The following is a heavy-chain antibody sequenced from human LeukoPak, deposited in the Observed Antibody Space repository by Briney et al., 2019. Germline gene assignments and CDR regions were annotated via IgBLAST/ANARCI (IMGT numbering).Heavy chain of an antibody. CDR2: MNPKTDNT. J-gene: IGHJ4*02. V-gene: IGHV1-8*01. Sequence: ASVKVSCKTSGYSFTDYDIHWVRQATGQGLEWMGWMNPKTDNTEYAQKFQGRVTLTWTTSISTAYMELRSLRSDDTAVYYCARDLEGAAGYWGQGTLVTVSS. D-gene: IGHD2-15*01. CDR1: GYSFTDYD. CDR3: ARDLEGAAGY.